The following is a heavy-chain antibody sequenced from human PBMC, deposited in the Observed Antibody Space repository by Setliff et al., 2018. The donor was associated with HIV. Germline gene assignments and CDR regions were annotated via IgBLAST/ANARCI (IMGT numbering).Heavy chain of an antibody. CDR1: GGTFKNFA. D-gene: IGHD3-10*01. Sequence: GASVKVSCKASGGTFKNFAINWVRQAPGQGLEWMGGIIPISGTAAYAQKFQGRVTMTRDTSTSTVYMELSSLKSDDTAVYYCARGGYHGFGSYGDSWGQGTLVTVSS. V-gene: IGHV1-69*05. CDR2: IIPISGTA. J-gene: IGHJ4*02. CDR3: ARGGYHGFGSYGDS.